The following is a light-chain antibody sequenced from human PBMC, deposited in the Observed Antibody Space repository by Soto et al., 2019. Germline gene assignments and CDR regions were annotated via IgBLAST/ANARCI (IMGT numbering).Light chain of an antibody. CDR1: QSVRTTS. J-gene: IGKJ1*01. Sequence: EIVLIQSPGTLSLSPGEGATLSCRASQSVRTTSLAWYQQRPGQPPRLLIYGASFRAPGISERFSGSGSGTHFTLTIRRLEPDDFAVYYCQQYQQFPTSHSTFGQGTKVEIK. V-gene: IGKV3-20*01. CDR3: QQYQQFPTSHST. CDR2: GAS.